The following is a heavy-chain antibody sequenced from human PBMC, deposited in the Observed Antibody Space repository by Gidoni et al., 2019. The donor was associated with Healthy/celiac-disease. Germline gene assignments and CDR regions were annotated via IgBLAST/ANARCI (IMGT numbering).Heavy chain of an antibody. CDR3: ARGASDSGYDFDY. V-gene: IGHV3-53*01. Sequence: EVQLVESGGGLIQPGGSLSLSCAASAFTVSSNYMSWVRQAPGKGLEWVSVIYSGGSTYYADSVKGRFTISRDNSKNTLYLQMNSLRAEDTAVYYCARGASDSGYDFDYWGQGTLVTVSS. D-gene: IGHD5-12*01. J-gene: IGHJ4*02. CDR2: IYSGGST. CDR1: AFTVSSNY.